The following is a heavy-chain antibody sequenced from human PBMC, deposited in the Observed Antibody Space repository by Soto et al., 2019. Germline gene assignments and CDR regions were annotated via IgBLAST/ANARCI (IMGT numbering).Heavy chain of an antibody. J-gene: IGHJ4*02. CDR3: ARGGDYGSPFDH. D-gene: IGHD3-10*01. CDR1: GFIVSSKY. CDR2: VFSGGST. V-gene: IGHV3-53*01. Sequence: EVQLVESGGGLIQPGGSLRLSCAVSGFIVSSKYMSWVRQALGKGLEWVSIVFSGGSTYYAGSVKGRFIISRDTSKNTLSLQMNSLRAEDTAVYYCARGGDYGSPFDHWGQGALVTVSS.